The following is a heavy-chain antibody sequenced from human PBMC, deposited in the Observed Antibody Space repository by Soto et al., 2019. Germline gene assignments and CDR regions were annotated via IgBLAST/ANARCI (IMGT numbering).Heavy chain of an antibody. D-gene: IGHD2-2*02. CDR3: AKHLEYTPSDGMDV. V-gene: IGHV3-30*18. CDR1: GFTFGSYG. J-gene: IGHJ6*02. CDR2: ISLDGSNA. Sequence: QVQLVESGGGVVQPGRSLRLSCAASGFTFGSYGMHWVRQAPGKGLEWVAVISLDGSNAYYTDSVKGRFTISRDNSRDTLYLQMNRLRGDDTAVYYCAKHLEYTPSDGMDVWGQGTTVTVSS.